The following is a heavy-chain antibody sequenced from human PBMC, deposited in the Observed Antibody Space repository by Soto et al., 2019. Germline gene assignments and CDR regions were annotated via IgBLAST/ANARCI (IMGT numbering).Heavy chain of an antibody. CDR3: ARRTLGSSIGIGDY. D-gene: IGHD1-26*01. Sequence: QVQLVQSGGEVKKPGASLKVSCKASGYDFFNYGISWVRQAPGQGLEWMGCIAGDDGNTDYAQDLLGRDTMTTDTSTNTAYMELRGMTSDDTAIYYCARRTLGSSIGIGDYWGQGVMVTVSS. V-gene: IGHV1-18*01. CDR2: IAGDDGNT. J-gene: IGHJ4*02. CDR1: GYDFFNYG.